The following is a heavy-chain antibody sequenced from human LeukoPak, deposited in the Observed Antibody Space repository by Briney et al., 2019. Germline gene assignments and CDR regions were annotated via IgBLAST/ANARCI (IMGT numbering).Heavy chain of an antibody. Sequence: SETLSLTCIVSGGSFSGDRDYWSWIRQPPGKGLEWIGSIHYIGSTYYKPSLKSRVSMSIDTSKNQFSLSLRSVTAADTSVYYCARRGGVGYYSVDVWGKGTMITVS. CDR3: ARRGGVGYYSVDV. CDR2: IHYIGST. V-gene: IGHV4-39*01. J-gene: IGHJ6*03. D-gene: IGHD1-26*01. CDR1: GGSFSGDRDY.